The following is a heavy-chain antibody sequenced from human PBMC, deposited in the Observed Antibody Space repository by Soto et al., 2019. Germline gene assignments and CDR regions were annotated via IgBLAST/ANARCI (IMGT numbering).Heavy chain of an antibody. D-gene: IGHD1-7*01. J-gene: IGHJ1*01. V-gene: IGHV4-30-4*01. CDR1: GASVNTGDYY. CDR3: VGTGTTDDF. Sequence: VQLQGSGPGLVKPSQTLSLTCTVSGASVNTGDYYWSYIRQSPGKGLEWLGYIFCSGDTYYNPSLKSRATISLNTSRNQISLTLTSVTDADTAVYFCVGTGTTDDFWGQGTLVTVSS. CDR2: IFCSGDT.